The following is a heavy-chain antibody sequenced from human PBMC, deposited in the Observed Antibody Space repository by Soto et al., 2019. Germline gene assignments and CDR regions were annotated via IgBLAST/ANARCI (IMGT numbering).Heavy chain of an antibody. CDR2: SKNKANSYTT. D-gene: IGHD3-3*01. CDR1: GFTFSDHY. V-gene: IGHV3-72*01. CDR3: SRSSNRSAYPPMDV. J-gene: IGHJ6*03. Sequence: EVQLVESGGGWVQPGGSLRLSCAASGFTFSDHYMDWVRQAPGKGLEWVGRSKNKANSYTTEYAASVKGRFTVSRDDSNYSLYLQMNSLKTEDTAVYYCSRSSNRSAYPPMDVWGKGTTVTVSS.